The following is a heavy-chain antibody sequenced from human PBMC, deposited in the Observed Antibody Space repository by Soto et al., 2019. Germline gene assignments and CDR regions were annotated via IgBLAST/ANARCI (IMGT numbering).Heavy chain of an antibody. D-gene: IGHD3-10*01. CDR1: GYTFTTYS. J-gene: IGHJ5*02. CDR2: INTDSGQT. CDR3: ARQRGRYITTWGSGRPDNWFDP. V-gene: IGHV1-3*04. Sequence: VQLVQSGAEVKKPGASVTVSCKASGYTFTTYSVHWVRQAPGQSLEWMGWINTDSGQTKYAQKFQGRVIITMDTSATTVHMELSNLRSEDTAMYYCARQRGRYITTWGSGRPDNWFDPWGQGTLVTVSS.